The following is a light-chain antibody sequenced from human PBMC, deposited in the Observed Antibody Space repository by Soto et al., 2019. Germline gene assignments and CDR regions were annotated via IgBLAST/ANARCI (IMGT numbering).Light chain of an antibody. Sequence: DIQMTQSPSSLSAFVGDSVTFTCRASQGISNYLAWYHQKPGKVPKLLVYAASTLQSGVPSRFSGNGSGTEFTLTIRSLQPEDVGTYYCQHYHSPPFTFGPGTKLEIK. CDR1: QGISNY. CDR3: QHYHSPPFT. V-gene: IGKV1-27*01. J-gene: IGKJ3*01. CDR2: AAS.